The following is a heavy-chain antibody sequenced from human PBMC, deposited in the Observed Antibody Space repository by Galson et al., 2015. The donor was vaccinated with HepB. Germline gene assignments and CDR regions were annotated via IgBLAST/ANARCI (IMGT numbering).Heavy chain of an antibody. J-gene: IGHJ4*02. CDR2: IRYDGSNK. V-gene: IGHV3-30*02. Sequence: SLRLSCAASGFTFSSYGMHWVRQAPGKGLEWVAFIRYDGSNKYYADSVKGRFTISRDNSKNTLFLQMNSLRAGDTAVYYCAATTDGFNYYDYWGRGTLVTVSS. CDR3: AATTDGFNYYDY. D-gene: IGHD5-24*01. CDR1: GFTFSSYG.